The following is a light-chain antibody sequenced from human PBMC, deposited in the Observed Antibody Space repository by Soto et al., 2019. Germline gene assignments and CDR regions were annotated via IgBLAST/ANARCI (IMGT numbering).Light chain of an antibody. CDR3: QQRSNWPPWT. CDR1: QSVGRS. J-gene: IGKJ2*02. CDR2: DAS. Sequence: EIVLTQSPGTLSLSPGERATLSCRTSQSVGRSLAWFQQKPGQAPRLLIYDASNRATGIPARFSGSGSGIDFTLTISSLEPEDFAVYYCQQRSNWPPWTFGQGTRLEIK. V-gene: IGKV3-11*01.